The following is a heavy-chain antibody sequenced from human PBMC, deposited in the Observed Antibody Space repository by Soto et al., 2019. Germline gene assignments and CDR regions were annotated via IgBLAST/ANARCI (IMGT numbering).Heavy chain of an antibody. V-gene: IGHV2-5*01. CDR2: IYWSGDE. D-gene: IGHD6-6*01. CDR3: GRGRAARPVFAFDI. CDR1: GFSLSTSGVG. Sequence: QGTLRESGPTLVKPTQTLTLTCSFSGFSLSTSGVGLGWIRQSPGKALEWLAHIYWSGDEHYRPSLKSRLSIIKDTSKKPVVLIMTNMDPVDTVTYYGGRGRAARPVFAFDIWGQGTMVTVSS. J-gene: IGHJ3*02.